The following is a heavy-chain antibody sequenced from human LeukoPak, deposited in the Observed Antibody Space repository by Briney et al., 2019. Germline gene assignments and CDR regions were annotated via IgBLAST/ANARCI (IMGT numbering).Heavy chain of an antibody. CDR2: IIPIFGTA. CDR1: GGTFSSYA. D-gene: IGHD2-15*01. V-gene: IGHV1-69*13. J-gene: IGHJ5*02. CDR3: ASLDLVVVAATPGGWFDP. Sequence: SVKVSCKASGGTFSSYAISWVRQAPGQGLEWMGGIIPIFGTANYAQKFQGRVTITADESTSTAYMELSSPRSEDTAVYYCASLDLVVVAATPGGWFDPWGQGTLVTVSS.